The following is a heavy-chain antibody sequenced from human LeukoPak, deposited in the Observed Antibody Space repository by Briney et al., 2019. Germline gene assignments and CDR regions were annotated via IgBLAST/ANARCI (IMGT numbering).Heavy chain of an antibody. CDR3: ARDWVYASSSWLYNFDY. J-gene: IGHJ4*02. CDR2: IYYSGST. V-gene: IGHV4-39*07. CDR1: GGSISSSSYY. D-gene: IGHD6-13*01. Sequence: SETLSLTCTVSGGSISSSSYYWGWIRPPTGKGLEWIASIYYSGSTYYNPSLKSRVTISVDTSKNQFSLKLTSVSAADTAVYYCARDWVYASSSWLYNFDYWGQGTLVSVSS.